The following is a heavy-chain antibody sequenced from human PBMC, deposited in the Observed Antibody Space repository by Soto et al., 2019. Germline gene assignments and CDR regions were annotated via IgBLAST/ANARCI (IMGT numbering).Heavy chain of an antibody. J-gene: IGHJ1*01. CDR3: VKDESINWYSGHFRH. D-gene: IGHD6-13*01. V-gene: IGHV3-9*01. CDR1: GFTFDDYA. Sequence: EVQLVESGGGLVQPGRSLRLSCAASGFTFDDYAMHWVRQVPGKGLEWVSGINWNSGSIGSADSVKGRFAISRDNAKNSLQLKMNSLRAADTAFYYCVKDESINWYSGHFRHWGQGTLVTVSS. CDR2: INWNSGSI.